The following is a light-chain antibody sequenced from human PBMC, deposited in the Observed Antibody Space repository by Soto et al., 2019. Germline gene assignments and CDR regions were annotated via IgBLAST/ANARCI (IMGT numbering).Light chain of an antibody. CDR3: LQYDSWAPLT. V-gene: IGKV3-15*01. J-gene: IGKJ4*01. Sequence: EVVMTQSPATLSVSPGEGATLSCRASRSVGRNLAWYQHKPGRAPRLLIFGASVRASGIPARFSGSGAETEFSLTISSLQTGDFAVDFCLQYDSWAPLTFGAGTKLDIK. CDR1: RSVGRN. CDR2: GAS.